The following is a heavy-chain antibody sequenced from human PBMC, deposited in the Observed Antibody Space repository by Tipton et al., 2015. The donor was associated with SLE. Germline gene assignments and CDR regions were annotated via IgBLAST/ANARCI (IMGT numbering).Heavy chain of an antibody. CDR1: GFTFNRIW. CDR3: ARVIAAPPYGMDV. D-gene: IGHD6-13*01. CDR2: INSDGSDS. Sequence: SLRLSCAASGFTFNRIWMHWVRQIPGKGPVWVSRINSDGSDSSYADSVKGRFTVSRDNSKNTLHLQLNSLRAEDTAVYYCARVIAAPPYGMDVWGQGTTVTVSS. V-gene: IGHV3-74*01. J-gene: IGHJ6*02.